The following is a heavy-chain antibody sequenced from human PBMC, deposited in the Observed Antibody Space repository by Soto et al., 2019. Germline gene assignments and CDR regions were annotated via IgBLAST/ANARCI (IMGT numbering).Heavy chain of an antibody. CDR3: AKDVESGNPLIYFYYGLDV. D-gene: IGHD3-3*01. V-gene: IGHV3-23*01. J-gene: IGHJ6*02. Sequence: GGSLGLSCGASGFSFSTYSVAWVRQAPGKGLEWVSSISASGTTTVYADSVKGRFTISRDNSNNILYLQMNNLRPDDTAKYYCAKDVESGNPLIYFYYGLDVWGQGTTVTVSS. CDR2: ISASGTTT. CDR1: GFSFSTYS.